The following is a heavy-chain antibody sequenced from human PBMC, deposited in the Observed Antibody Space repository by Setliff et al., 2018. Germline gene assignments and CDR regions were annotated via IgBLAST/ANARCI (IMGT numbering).Heavy chain of an antibody. CDR2: IHSSGNT. CDR1: GGSIGTYY. CDR3: ARAGAIQGGFDI. J-gene: IGHJ3*02. Sequence: PSETLSLTCNVSGGSIGTYYWSWIRQPAGKGLGWIGRIHSSGNTNYKPSLKSRVTMSVDTTKNQFSLKLSSVTAADTAVYYCARAGAIQGGFDIWGQGTEVTVSS. D-gene: IGHD7-27*01. V-gene: IGHV4-4*07.